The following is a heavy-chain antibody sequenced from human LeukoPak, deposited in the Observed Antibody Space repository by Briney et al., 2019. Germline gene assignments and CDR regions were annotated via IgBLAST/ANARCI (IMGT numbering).Heavy chain of an antibody. CDR3: ARGYCSSTSCYTHYYYYGMDV. Sequence: QPGGSLRLSCAASGFTFSSYEMNWVRQAPGKGLEWVSYISSSGSTIYYADSVKGRFTISRDNAKNSLYLQMNSPRAEDTAVYYCARGYCSSTSCYTHYYYYGMDVWGQGTTVTVSS. CDR1: GFTFSSYE. J-gene: IGHJ6*02. CDR2: ISSSGSTI. D-gene: IGHD2-2*02. V-gene: IGHV3-48*03.